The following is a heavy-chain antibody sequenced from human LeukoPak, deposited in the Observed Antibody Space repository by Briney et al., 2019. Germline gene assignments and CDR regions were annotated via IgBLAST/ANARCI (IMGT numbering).Heavy chain of an antibody. D-gene: IGHD3-3*01. CDR1: GGSFSGYY. Sequence: PSETLSLTCAVYGGSFSGYYWSWIRQPPGKGLEWIGEINHSGSTHYNPSLKSRVTISVDTSKNQFSLKLSSVTAADTAVYYCARGHYDFWSGYYTGLSENYMDVWGKGTTVTVSS. CDR3: ARGHYDFWSGYYTGLSENYMDV. J-gene: IGHJ6*03. V-gene: IGHV4-34*01. CDR2: INHSGST.